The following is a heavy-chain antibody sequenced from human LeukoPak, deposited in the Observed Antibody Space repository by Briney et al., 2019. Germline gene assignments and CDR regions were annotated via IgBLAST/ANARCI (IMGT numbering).Heavy chain of an antibody. CDR3: ARVVDYYDGSGPWGWDASDI. Sequence: ASVKVSCKASGYTFSSYYMHWVRQAPGQGLEWMGWINTNTGNPTYAQGFTGRFVFSLDTSVSTAYLQISSLKAEDTAVYYCARVVDYYDGSGPWGWDASDIWGQGTMVTVSS. CDR2: INTNTGNP. V-gene: IGHV7-4-1*02. J-gene: IGHJ3*02. CDR1: GYTFSSYY. D-gene: IGHD3-22*01.